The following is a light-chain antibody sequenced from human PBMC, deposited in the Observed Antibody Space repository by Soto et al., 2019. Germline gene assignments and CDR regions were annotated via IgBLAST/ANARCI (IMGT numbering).Light chain of an antibody. CDR3: SSYTSDTTLV. J-gene: IGLJ1*01. CDR1: SSDIGGYNY. CDR2: DVS. Sequence: QSVLTQPASVSGSPGQSITISCTGTSSDIGGYNYVSWYQQYSGKAPKLLIYDVSNWPSGVSNRFSGSKSGNTASLTISGLQGEDEADYYCSSYTSDTTLVFGTGTKVTVL. V-gene: IGLV2-14*03.